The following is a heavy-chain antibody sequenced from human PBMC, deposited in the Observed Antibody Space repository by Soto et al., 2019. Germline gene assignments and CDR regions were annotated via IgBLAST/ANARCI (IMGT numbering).Heavy chain of an antibody. D-gene: IGHD5-18*01. Sequence: GGSLRLSCAASGFTFSTYWMSWVRQTPGKGLEWVSAISRSGGSKYYVDSVKGRFTISRDNSKNTLYPQMNSLRAEDTAVYYCAKDWVAMVNSWFDPWGQGTLVTVSS. CDR1: GFTFSTYW. CDR2: ISRSGGSK. CDR3: AKDWVAMVNSWFDP. V-gene: IGHV3-23*01. J-gene: IGHJ5*02.